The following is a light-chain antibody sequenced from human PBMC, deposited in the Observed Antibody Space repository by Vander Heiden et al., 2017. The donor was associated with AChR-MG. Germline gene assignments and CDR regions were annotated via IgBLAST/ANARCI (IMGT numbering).Light chain of an antibody. V-gene: IGLV3-21*03. CDR2: DDS. CDR1: NIGSKS. CDR3: QVWDPRGELI. Sequence: SNVLTQPPSVSVAPGKTARITCGADNIGSKSVHWYQQKSGQAPVLVVLDDSARPSGIPARFSGSHSGNAATLTISRVEAGDEADYFCQVWDPRGELIFGGGTKLTGL. J-gene: IGLJ2*01.